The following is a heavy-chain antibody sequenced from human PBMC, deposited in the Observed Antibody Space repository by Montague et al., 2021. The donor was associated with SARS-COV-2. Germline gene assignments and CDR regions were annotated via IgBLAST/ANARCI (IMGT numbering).Heavy chain of an antibody. J-gene: IGHJ3*02. CDR2: IYYNGYT. D-gene: IGHD3-22*01. Sequence: SETLSLTCTVSGDSISTYYWSWIRQPPGKGLEWIGYIYYNGYTNYNPSXXSRVTISVDTSKNQFSLRLISSTAADTAVYFCARGGATYYYFNSGDVNAFGTWGQGTMVTVSS. V-gene: IGHV4-59*12. CDR3: ARGGATYYYFNSGDVNAFGT. CDR1: GDSISTYY.